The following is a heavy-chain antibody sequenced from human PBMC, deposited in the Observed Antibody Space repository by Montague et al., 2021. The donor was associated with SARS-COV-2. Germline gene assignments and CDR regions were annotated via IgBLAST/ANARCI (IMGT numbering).Heavy chain of an antibody. CDR1: GGSVSSGSYY. D-gene: IGHD3-3*01. J-gene: IGHJ6*02. V-gene: IGHV4-61*01. CDR3: ARDPWRITIFGVVTRYGMDV. Sequence: SETLSLTCTVSGGSVSSGSYYWSWIRQPPGKGLEWIGYICYSGSTNYNPSLKSRVTISVDTSKNQFSLKLSSVTAADAAVYYCARDPWRITIFGVVTRYGMDVWGQGTTVTVSS. CDR2: ICYSGST.